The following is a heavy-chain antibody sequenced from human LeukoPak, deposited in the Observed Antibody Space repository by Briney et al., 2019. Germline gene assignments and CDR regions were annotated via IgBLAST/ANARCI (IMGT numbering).Heavy chain of an antibody. CDR3: ARVTTGGYYNG. CDR1: GGSISSGSYY. D-gene: IGHD3-22*01. J-gene: IGHJ4*02. CDR2: IYTSGST. Sequence: PSQTLSLTCTVSGGSISSGSYYWSWIRQPAGKGLGWIGRIYTSGSTNYNPSLKSRVTISVDTSKNQFSLKLSSVTAADAAVYYCARVTTGGYYNGWGQGTLVTVSS. V-gene: IGHV4-61*02.